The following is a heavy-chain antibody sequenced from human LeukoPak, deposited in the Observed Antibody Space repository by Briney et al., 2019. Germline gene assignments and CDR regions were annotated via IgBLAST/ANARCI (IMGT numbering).Heavy chain of an antibody. Sequence: GGSLRLSCAASGFTFSDYYMSWIRQAPGKGLEWVSYISSSGSTIYYADSVKSRFTISRDNAKNSLYLQMNSLRAEDTAVYYCARSPDDSSGYYSRGAFDIWGQGTMVTVSS. CDR1: GFTFSDYY. CDR2: ISSSGSTI. D-gene: IGHD3-22*01. V-gene: IGHV3-11*01. CDR3: ARSPDDSSGYYSRGAFDI. J-gene: IGHJ3*02.